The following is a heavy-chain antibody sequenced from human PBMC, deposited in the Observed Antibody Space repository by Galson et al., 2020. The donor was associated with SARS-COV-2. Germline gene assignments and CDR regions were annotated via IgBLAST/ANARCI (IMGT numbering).Heavy chain of an antibody. Sequence: GGSLRLSCAASGFTFGGYTMNWVRQVPGEGLEWVSSISSSSSYKYSADSVKGRFTIPRDNAKNSLYLQMNSLRAEDTAVYYCARSTFLPPYCSGGTCYPLEIDYWGQGTLVTVSS. D-gene: IGHD2-15*01. J-gene: IGHJ4*02. CDR3: ARSTFLPPYCSGGTCYPLEIDY. V-gene: IGHV3-21*01. CDR2: ISSSSSYK. CDR1: GFTFGGYT.